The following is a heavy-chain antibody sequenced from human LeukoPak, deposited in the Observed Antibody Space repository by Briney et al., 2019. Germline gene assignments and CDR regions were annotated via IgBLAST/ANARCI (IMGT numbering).Heavy chain of an antibody. D-gene: IGHD3-16*02. Sequence: GASVKVSCKASGYTFTSYDINWVRQATGQGLEWMGWMNPNSGNTGYAQKFQGRVTMTRNTSISTAYMELSSLRSEDTAVYYCARDLAYYDYVWGSYRPQYYFNYWGQGTLVTVSS. CDR2: MNPNSGNT. V-gene: IGHV1-8*01. J-gene: IGHJ4*02. CDR3: ARDLAYYDYVWGSYRPQYYFNY. CDR1: GYTFTSYD.